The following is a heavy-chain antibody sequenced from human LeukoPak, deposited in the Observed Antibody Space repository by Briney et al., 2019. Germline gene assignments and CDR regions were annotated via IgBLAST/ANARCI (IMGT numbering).Heavy chain of an antibody. CDR1: GFTFSSYG. Sequence: GGSLRLSCAASGFTFSSYGMHWVRQAPGKGLEWVAVISYDGSNKYYADSVKGRFTISRDNSKNTLYLQMNSLRAEDTAVYYCSTDLRYLFDYWGQGTLVTVSS. D-gene: IGHD1-26*01. CDR3: STDLRYLFDY. J-gene: IGHJ4*02. CDR2: ISYDGSNK. V-gene: IGHV3-30*03.